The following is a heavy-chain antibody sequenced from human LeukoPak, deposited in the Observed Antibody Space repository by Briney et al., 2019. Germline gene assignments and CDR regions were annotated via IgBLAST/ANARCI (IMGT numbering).Heavy chain of an antibody. D-gene: IGHD2-2*02. CDR2: IYYSGST. J-gene: IGHJ5*02. Sequence: SETLSLTCTVSGGSISSGDYYWSWIRQPPGKGLEWIGYIYYSGSTYYNPSLKSRVTISVDTSKNQFSLKLSSVTAADTAVYYCARGEVPAAIRGGDWFDPWGQGTLVTVSS. V-gene: IGHV4-30-4*08. CDR3: ARGEVPAAIRGGDWFDP. CDR1: GGSISSGDYY.